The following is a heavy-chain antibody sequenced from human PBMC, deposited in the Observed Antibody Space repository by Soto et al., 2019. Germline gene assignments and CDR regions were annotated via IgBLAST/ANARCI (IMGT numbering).Heavy chain of an antibody. V-gene: IGHV3-30*18. CDR2: MSYDESKK. CDR1: GFRLSSYA. Sequence: QGRLVESGGGVVQPGGSLRLSCATSGFRLSSYAMHWVRQAPGKGLEWVALMSYDESKKYYADSVKGRFAISRDTSKNTLVLEMNNLRVEDTAVYYCAKDRRDGDFMHILVVDFWGQGALVTVSS. CDR3: AKDRRDGDFMHILVVDF. J-gene: IGHJ4*02. D-gene: IGHD2-15*01.